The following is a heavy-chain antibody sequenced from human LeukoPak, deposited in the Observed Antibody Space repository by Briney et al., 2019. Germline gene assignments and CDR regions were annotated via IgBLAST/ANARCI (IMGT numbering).Heavy chain of an antibody. CDR1: GFTVSSNY. V-gene: IGHV3-53*01. D-gene: IGHD3-22*01. J-gene: IGHJ4*02. CDR2: IYSGGST. Sequence: PGGSLRLSCAASGFTVSSNYMSWVRQAPGKGLEWVSVIYSGGSTYYADSVKGRFTISRDNSKNTLYLQMNSLRAEDTAVYYCANQDYYDGSGFDYWGQGTLVTVSS. CDR3: ANQDYYDGSGFDY.